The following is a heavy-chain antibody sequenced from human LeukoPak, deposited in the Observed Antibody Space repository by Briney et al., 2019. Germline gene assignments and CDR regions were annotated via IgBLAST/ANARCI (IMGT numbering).Heavy chain of an antibody. CDR3: ARDQYYYDSSGYYRFDY. CDR2: MHTSGST. Sequence: SETLSLTCTVSGGSISSYYWSWIRQPAGKGLEWIGRMHTSGSTNYNPSLKSRVTMSADTSKNQFSLKLSSVTAADTAVYYCARDQYYYDSSGYYRFDYWGQGTLVTVSS. V-gene: IGHV4-4*07. J-gene: IGHJ4*02. D-gene: IGHD3-22*01. CDR1: GGSISSYY.